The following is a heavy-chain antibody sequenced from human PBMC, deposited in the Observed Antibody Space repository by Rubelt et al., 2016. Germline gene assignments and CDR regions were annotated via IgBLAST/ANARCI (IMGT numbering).Heavy chain of an antibody. Sequence: QVQLVQSGAEVKKPGASVKVSCKASGYTFTGYYMHWVRQAPGQGLEWVGRINPNSGGTNYRQKFQGRGTMTRDTSLTTAYMELSRLRSDDTAVFYCARESSSGWYIDYWGQGTLVTVSS. V-gene: IGHV1-2*06. CDR2: INPNSGGT. CDR1: GYTFTGYY. CDR3: ARESSSGWYIDY. J-gene: IGHJ4*02. D-gene: IGHD6-19*01.